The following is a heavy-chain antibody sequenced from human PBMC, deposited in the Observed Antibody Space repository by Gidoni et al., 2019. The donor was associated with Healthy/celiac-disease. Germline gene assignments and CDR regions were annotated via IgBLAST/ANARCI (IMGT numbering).Heavy chain of an antibody. Sequence: QVQLVESGGGLVKPGGSLRLSCAASGFPFSDYYMSRIRQAPGKGLEWVSYISSSSSYTNDADSVKGRFTISRDNAKNSLYLQMNSLRAEDTAVYYCARDGDGEVVNYYYYYMDVWGKGTTVTVSS. D-gene: IGHD3-22*01. CDR2: ISSSSSYT. V-gene: IGHV3-11*06. CDR3: ARDGDGEVVNYYYYYMDV. CDR1: GFPFSDYY. J-gene: IGHJ6*03.